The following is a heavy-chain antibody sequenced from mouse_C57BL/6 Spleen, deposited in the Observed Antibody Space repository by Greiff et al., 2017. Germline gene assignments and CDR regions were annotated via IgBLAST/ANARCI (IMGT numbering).Heavy chain of an antibody. CDR1: GFTFSDYG. J-gene: IGHJ4*01. V-gene: IGHV5-17*01. D-gene: IGHD1-1*01. Sequence: EVHLVESGGGLVKPGGSLKLSCAASGFTFSDYGMHWVRQAPEKGLEWVAYISSGSSTIYYADTVKGRFTISRDNAKNTLFLQMTSLRSEDTAMYYCARGHYYGSSYDAMDYWGQGTSVTVSS. CDR2: ISSGSSTI. CDR3: ARGHYYGSSYDAMDY.